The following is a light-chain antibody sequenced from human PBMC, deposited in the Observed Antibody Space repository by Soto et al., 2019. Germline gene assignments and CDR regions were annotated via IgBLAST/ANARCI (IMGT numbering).Light chain of an antibody. V-gene: IGLV2-14*03. J-gene: IGLJ1*01. CDR3: SSYTSCNTPL. CDR1: SSDVGGYNY. Sequence: QSVLTQAASVSGSPGQSITISCTGTSSDVGGYNYVSWYQHHPGKAPKLMIYDVSNRPSGVSNRFSGSKSGNTASLTISGLQAEDEADYYCSSYTSCNTPLFGTGTKLTVL. CDR2: DVS.